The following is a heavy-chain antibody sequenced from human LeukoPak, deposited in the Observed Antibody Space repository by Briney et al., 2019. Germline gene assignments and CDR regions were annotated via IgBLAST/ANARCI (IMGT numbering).Heavy chain of an antibody. Sequence: ASVKVSCKASGYTFTSYDINWVRQATGQGLEWMGWMNPNSGNTGYAQKFQGRVTMTRNTSISTAYMELRSLRSDDTAVYYCARGGPTMIYGSFDYWGQGTLVTVSS. J-gene: IGHJ4*02. CDR3: ARGGPTMIYGSFDY. CDR1: GYTFTSYD. D-gene: IGHD3-22*01. CDR2: MNPNSGNT. V-gene: IGHV1-8*01.